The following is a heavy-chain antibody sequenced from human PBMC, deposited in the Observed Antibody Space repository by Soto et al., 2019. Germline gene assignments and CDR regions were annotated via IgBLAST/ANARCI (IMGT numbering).Heavy chain of an antibody. CDR2: INPNSGGT. V-gene: IGHV1-2*04. CDR3: ARQQLVWTHYGMDV. CDR1: GYTFTGYY. Sequence: ASVKVSCKASGYTFTGYYMHWVRQAPGQGLEWMGWINPNSGGTNYAQKFQGWVTMTRDTSISTAYMELSRLRSDDTAVYYCARQQLVWTHYGMDVWGQGTTVTVSS. D-gene: IGHD6-6*01. J-gene: IGHJ6*02.